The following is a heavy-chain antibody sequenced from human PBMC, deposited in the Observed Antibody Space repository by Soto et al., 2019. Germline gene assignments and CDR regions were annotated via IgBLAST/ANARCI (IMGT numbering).Heavy chain of an antibody. Sequence: PGGSLRLSCAASGFTFSSYAMHWVRQAPGKGLEWVAVISSDGSDKYYADSVKGRFAISRDNSKSTLYVQLNRMRAEDTALYYCARDRQYGAGFIDVWGQGTTVTVSS. J-gene: IGHJ6*02. CDR3: ARDRQYGAGFIDV. CDR2: ISSDGSDK. CDR1: GFTFSSYA. V-gene: IGHV3-30*09. D-gene: IGHD3-10*01.